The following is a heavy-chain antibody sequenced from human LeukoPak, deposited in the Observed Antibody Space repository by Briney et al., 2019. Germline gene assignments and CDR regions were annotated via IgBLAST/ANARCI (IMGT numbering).Heavy chain of an antibody. Sequence: GESLKISCKGSGYSFTSYWIGWVRQIPGKGLEWMGIIYPGDSDTRYSPSFQGQVTISADKSISTAYLQWSSLKASDTAMYYCARSRSGSSWYPETYYGMDVWGQGTTVTVSS. V-gene: IGHV5-51*01. J-gene: IGHJ6*02. CDR1: GYSFTSYW. CDR2: IYPGDSDT. D-gene: IGHD6-13*01. CDR3: ARSRSGSSWYPETYYGMDV.